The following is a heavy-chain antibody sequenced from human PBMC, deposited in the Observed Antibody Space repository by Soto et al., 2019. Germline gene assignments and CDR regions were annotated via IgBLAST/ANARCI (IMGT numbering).Heavy chain of an antibody. J-gene: IGHJ4*02. Sequence: PGGSLRLSWAASGFTFSTYGIHWVRQAPGKGLEWVAVISYDGSDRRYADAIKGRFTISRDNSMNTVSLQMNSLRPEDTALYYCAKEVKGKSWYEHWGQGTLVTVSS. D-gene: IGHD6-13*01. CDR2: ISYDGSDR. CDR1: GFTFSTYG. CDR3: AKEVKGKSWYEH. V-gene: IGHV3-30*18.